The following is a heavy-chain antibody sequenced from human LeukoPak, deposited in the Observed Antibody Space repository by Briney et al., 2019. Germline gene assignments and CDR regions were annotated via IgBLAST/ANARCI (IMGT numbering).Heavy chain of an antibody. D-gene: IGHD3-9*01. CDR3: ARDGGSYYDILTGYYTTSYYFDY. CDR1: GFIFSHYG. CDR2: ISYDGSKK. J-gene: IGHJ4*02. Sequence: LPGGSLRLSCEASGFIFSHYGIHWVRQAPGKGLEWVAVISYDGSKKYYADSVEGRFTTSRDNSKKTVHLQMNSLRVEDSAVYYCARDGGSYYDILTGYYTTSYYFDYWGQGTLVTVSS. V-gene: IGHV3-30*03.